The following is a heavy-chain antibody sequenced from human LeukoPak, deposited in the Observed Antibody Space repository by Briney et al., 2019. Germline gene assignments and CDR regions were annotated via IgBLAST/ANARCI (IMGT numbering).Heavy chain of an antibody. V-gene: IGHV4-59*12. J-gene: IGHJ6*02. CDR2: IYYSGST. D-gene: IGHD1-1*01. Sequence: PSETLSLTCTVSGGSISSYYWSWIRQPPGKGLAWIGYIYYSGSTNYNPSLKSRVTMSVDTSKSQVSLKLTSVTAADTAVYYCARALNEYYYYGMDAWGQGTMVTVSS. CDR3: ARALNEYYYYGMDA. CDR1: GGSISSYY.